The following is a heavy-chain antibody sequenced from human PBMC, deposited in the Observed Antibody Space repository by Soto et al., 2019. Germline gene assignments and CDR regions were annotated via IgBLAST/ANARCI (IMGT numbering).Heavy chain of an antibody. D-gene: IGHD3-10*01. CDR1: GFTFSGYA. CDR3: ARVQNSVGSGIQH. V-gene: IGHV3-33*01. J-gene: IGHJ1*01. CDR2: IWYDGTNK. Sequence: PGGSLRLSCAASGFTFSGYAMHWVRQAPGKGLEWVAIIWYDGTNKYYADSVKGRFTISRDNSKNTLYLQMNSLRVEDTAVYYSARVQNSVGSGIQHWGQGTLVTVSS.